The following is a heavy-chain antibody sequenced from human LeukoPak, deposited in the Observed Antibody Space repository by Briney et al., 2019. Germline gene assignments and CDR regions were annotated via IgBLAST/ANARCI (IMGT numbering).Heavy chain of an antibody. D-gene: IGHD3-22*01. CDR2: IYSGGST. CDR1: GFTVSSNY. J-gene: IGHJ3*02. V-gene: IGHV3-53*01. Sequence: GGSLRLSCAASGFTVSSNYMSWVRQAPGKGLEWVSVIYSGGSTYYADSVKGRFTISRDNSKNTLYLQMNSLRAEDTAVYYCAKTLVDYHDSSGYYPSGAFDIWGQGTMVTVSS. CDR3: AKTLVDYHDSSGYYPSGAFDI.